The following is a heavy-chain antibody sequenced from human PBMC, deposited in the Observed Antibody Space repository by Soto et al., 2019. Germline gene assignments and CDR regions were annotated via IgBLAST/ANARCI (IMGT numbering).Heavy chain of an antibody. J-gene: IGHJ4*02. V-gene: IGHV4-38-2*01. D-gene: IGHD3-10*01. CDR1: GHSISSGYY. CDR2: FYHSGST. Sequence: PSETLSLTCAVSGHSISSGYYWGWIRQPPGKGLEWIGSFYHSGSTYYNPSLKSRVTISVDTSKNQFSLKLSSVTAADTAVYYCARGEYYGSGNCFDYWGQGTLVTVSS. CDR3: ARGEYYGSGNCFDY.